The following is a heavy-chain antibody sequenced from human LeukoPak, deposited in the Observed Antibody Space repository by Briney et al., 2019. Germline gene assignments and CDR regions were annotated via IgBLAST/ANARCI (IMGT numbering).Heavy chain of an antibody. V-gene: IGHV3-15*01. CDR2: IRSKTDGGPT. CDR1: GGSISSSNW. Sequence: PSGTLSLTCAASGGSISSSNWMSWVRQAPGKGLEWIGRIRSKTDGGPTDYAPPVKGRFTLSRDDSANTLYLQMNSLRTEDTAVYYCATDFATGLRPFYFDFWGQGTLVTVSS. CDR3: ATDFATGLRPFYFDF. D-gene: IGHD5/OR15-5a*01. J-gene: IGHJ4*02.